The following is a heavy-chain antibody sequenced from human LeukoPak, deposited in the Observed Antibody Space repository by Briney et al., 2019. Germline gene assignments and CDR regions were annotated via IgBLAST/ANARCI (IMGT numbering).Heavy chain of an antibody. D-gene: IGHD3-9*01. Sequence: ASVKVSCKASGYTFTGYYMHWVRQAPGQGLEWMGRINPNSGGTNYAQKFQGRVTITRDTSASTAYMELSSLRSEDTAVYYCARSYYDILTGYGDYYFDYWGQGTLVTVSS. V-gene: IGHV1-2*06. CDR3: ARSYYDILTGYGDYYFDY. J-gene: IGHJ4*02. CDR1: GYTFTGYY. CDR2: INPNSGGT.